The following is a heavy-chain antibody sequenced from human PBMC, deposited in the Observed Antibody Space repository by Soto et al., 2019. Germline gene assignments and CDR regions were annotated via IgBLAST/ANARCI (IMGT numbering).Heavy chain of an antibody. J-gene: IGHJ4*02. CDR1: GGSISSSNW. CDR2: IYHSGST. CDR3: ASRGAVAASPLDY. Sequence: QVQLQESGPGLVKPSGTLSLTCAVSGGSISSSNWWSWVRQPPGEGLEWIGEIYHSGSTNYNPSLKRRATISVDKSKNQFSLKLSSVTAADTAVYYCASRGAVAASPLDYWGQGTLVTVSS. D-gene: IGHD2-15*01. V-gene: IGHV4-4*02.